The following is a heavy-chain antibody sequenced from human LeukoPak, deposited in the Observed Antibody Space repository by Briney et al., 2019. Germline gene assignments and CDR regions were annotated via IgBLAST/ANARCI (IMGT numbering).Heavy chain of an antibody. CDR1: GASISSYY. CDR3: ARRAISGNSWDYFDY. Sequence: SETLSLTCTVSGASISSYYWSWLRQPPGKGLEWIAFMYYSGSTNYNPSLKSRVTISLDTSKNQFSLKLSSVTAADTALYYCARRAISGNSWDYFDYWGQGTLVTVSS. J-gene: IGHJ4*02. V-gene: IGHV4-59*08. D-gene: IGHD4-23*01. CDR2: MYYSGST.